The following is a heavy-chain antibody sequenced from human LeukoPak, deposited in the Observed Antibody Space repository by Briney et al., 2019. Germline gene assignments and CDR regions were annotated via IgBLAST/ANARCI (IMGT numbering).Heavy chain of an antibody. CDR1: GFTFSSYW. CDR2: IKQAGSEK. J-gene: IGHJ6*02. D-gene: IGHD3-10*01. CDR3: VSGYYGMDV. Sequence: GGSLRLSCAASGFTFSSYWMSWGREAPGKGLEWVANIKQAGSEKYYVDSVKGRFTISRDNAKNSLYLQMNSLRAEDTAVYYCVSGYYGMDVWGQGTTVTVSS. V-gene: IGHV3-7*05.